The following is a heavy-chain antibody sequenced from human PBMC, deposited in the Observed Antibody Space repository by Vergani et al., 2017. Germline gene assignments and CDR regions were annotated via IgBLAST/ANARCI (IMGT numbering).Heavy chain of an antibody. CDR1: GFTFNSYG. CDR2: IRSDESRR. D-gene: IGHD2-15*01. CDR3: AKEGGGYCSGGTCYPEY. Sequence: VHLEESGGGLVQPGGSLRLSCAASGFTFNSYGMHWVRQAPGKGLEWVASIRSDESRRYYGDSMDGPFTISRDNSKNTLYLQMKSPRPEDTAVYYCAKEGGGYCSGGTCYPEYWGQGTLVIVSS. V-gene: IGHV3-30*02. J-gene: IGHJ4*02.